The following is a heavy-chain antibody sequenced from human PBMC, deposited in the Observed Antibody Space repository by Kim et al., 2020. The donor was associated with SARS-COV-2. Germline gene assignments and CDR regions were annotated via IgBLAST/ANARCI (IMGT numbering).Heavy chain of an antibody. Sequence: SRVTISVDTSKNQFSLKLSSVTAADTAVYYCARARPIAAAKYYYYGMDVWGQGTTVTVSS. D-gene: IGHD6-13*01. J-gene: IGHJ6*02. CDR3: ARARPIAAAKYYYYGMDV. V-gene: IGHV4-39*01.